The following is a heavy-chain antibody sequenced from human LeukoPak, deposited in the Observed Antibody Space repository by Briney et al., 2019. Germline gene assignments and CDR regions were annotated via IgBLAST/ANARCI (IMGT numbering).Heavy chain of an antibody. D-gene: IGHD6-6*01. CDR2: ISGSSSTI. Sequence: PGGSLRLSCAASGFTFSSYSMIWVRQAPGKGLEWVSYISGSSSTIYYADSVKGRFTISRDNAKNSLYLQMNSLRAEDTAVYYCAREARGVDYWGQGTLVTVSS. J-gene: IGHJ4*02. V-gene: IGHV3-48*01. CDR1: GFTFSSYS. CDR3: AREARGVDY.